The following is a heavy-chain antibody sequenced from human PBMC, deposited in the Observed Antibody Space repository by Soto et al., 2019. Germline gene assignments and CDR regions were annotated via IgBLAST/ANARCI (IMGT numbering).Heavy chain of an antibody. Sequence: GGSLRLSCAASGFTFSDYYMSWIRQAPGKGLEWVSYISSSGSTIYYADPVKGRFTISRDNAKNSLYLQMNSLRAEDTAVYYCARENLAVADFDYWGQGTLVTVSS. V-gene: IGHV3-11*01. CDR3: ARENLAVADFDY. CDR1: GFTFSDYY. D-gene: IGHD6-19*01. J-gene: IGHJ4*02. CDR2: ISSSGSTI.